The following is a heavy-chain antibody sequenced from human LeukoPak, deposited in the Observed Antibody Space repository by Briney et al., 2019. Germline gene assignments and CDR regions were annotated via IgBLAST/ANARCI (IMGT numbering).Heavy chain of an antibody. V-gene: IGHV4-39*01. CDR2: IYYSGST. Sequence: SETLSLTCTVSGGSISSSSYYWGWIRQPPGKGLEWIGSIYYSGSTYYNPSLKSRVTISVDTSKNQFSLKLSSVTAADTAVYYCARQYYFPSYGSGSYYFDYWGQGTLVTVSS. J-gene: IGHJ4*02. D-gene: IGHD3-10*01. CDR3: ARQYYFPSYGSGSYYFDY. CDR1: GGSISSSSYY.